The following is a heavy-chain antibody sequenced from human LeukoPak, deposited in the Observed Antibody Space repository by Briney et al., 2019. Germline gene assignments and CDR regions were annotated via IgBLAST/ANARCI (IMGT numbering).Heavy chain of an antibody. CDR1: GYTFTSYD. CDR3: ARGLGGSGSYIIDFDY. J-gene: IGHJ4*02. Sequence: ASVKVSCKASGYTFTSYDINWVRQATGQGLEWMGWMNPNSGNTGYAQKFQGRVTITRNTSISTAYMELSSLRSEDTAVYYCARGLGGSGSYIIDFDYWGQGTLVTVSS. D-gene: IGHD3-10*01. V-gene: IGHV1-8*03. CDR2: MNPNSGNT.